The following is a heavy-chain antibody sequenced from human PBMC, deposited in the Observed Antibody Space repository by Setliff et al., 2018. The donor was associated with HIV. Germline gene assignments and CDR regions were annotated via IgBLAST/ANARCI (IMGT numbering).Heavy chain of an antibody. CDR1: GGSISSYY. J-gene: IGHJ5*02. V-gene: IGHV4-59*01. CDR2: IYYIGST. Sequence: SETLSLTCTVSGGSISSYYWSWIRQPPGKGLEWIGYIYYIGSTNYNPSLKSRVTTSVDTSKNQFSLNLSAVTAADTAVYYCARLVEAYDSSGYFFNWFDPWGQGTLVTVSS. D-gene: IGHD3-22*01. CDR3: ARLVEAYDSSGYFFNWFDP.